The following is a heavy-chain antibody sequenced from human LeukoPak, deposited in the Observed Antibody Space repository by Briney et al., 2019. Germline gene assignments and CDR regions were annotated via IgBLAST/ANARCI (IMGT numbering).Heavy chain of an antibody. CDR1: GFTFSSYA. V-gene: IGHV3-30-3*01. D-gene: IGHD1-26*01. CDR3: ARDGPYSGSYCFDY. CDR2: ISYDGSDK. Sequence: PGGSLRLSCAASGFTFSSYAMHWVRQAPGKGLEWVAVISYDGSDKYYADSVKGRFTISRDNSKNTLYLQMNSLRAEDTAVYYSARDGPYSGSYCFDYWGQGTLVTVSS. J-gene: IGHJ4*02.